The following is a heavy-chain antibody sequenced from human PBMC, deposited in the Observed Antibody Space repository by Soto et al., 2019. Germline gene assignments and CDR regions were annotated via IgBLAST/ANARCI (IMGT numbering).Heavy chain of an antibody. CDR2: INPNSGGT. J-gene: IGHJ6*02. Sequence: ASVKVSCKASGYTFTGYYMHLVRQAPGQGLEWMGWINPNSGGTNYAQKFQGWVTMTRDTSISTAYMELSRLRSDDTAVYYCARGHPRYCSGGSCGPPIPYGMDVWGQGTTVTVSS. D-gene: IGHD2-15*01. CDR3: ARGHPRYCSGGSCGPPIPYGMDV. V-gene: IGHV1-2*04. CDR1: GYTFTGYY.